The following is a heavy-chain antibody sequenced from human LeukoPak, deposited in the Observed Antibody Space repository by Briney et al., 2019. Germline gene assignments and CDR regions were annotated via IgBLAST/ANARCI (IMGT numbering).Heavy chain of an antibody. D-gene: IGHD6-13*01. CDR3: ASGLYSSSWYHDAFDI. J-gene: IGHJ3*02. CDR2: IYTSGST. Sequence: SETLSLTCTVSGGSISSYYWSWIRQPAGKGLEWIGRIYTSGSTNHNPSLKSRVTMSVDTSKNQFSLKLSSVTAADTAVYYCASGLYSSSWYHDAFDIWGQGTMVTVSS. V-gene: IGHV4-4*07. CDR1: GGSISSYY.